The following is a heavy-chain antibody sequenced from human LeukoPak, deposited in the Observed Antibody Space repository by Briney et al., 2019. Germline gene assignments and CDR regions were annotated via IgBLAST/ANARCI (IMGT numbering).Heavy chain of an antibody. Sequence: SETLSLTCTVSGGSISSGGYYWSWIRQHPGKGLEWIGYIYYSGSTYYNPSLKSRVTISVDTSKNQFSLKLSSVTAADTAVYYCARVGVAGTFRHLDYWGQGALVTVSS. CDR3: ARVGVAGTFRHLDY. V-gene: IGHV4-31*03. CDR1: GGSISSGGYY. CDR2: IYYSGST. D-gene: IGHD6-19*01. J-gene: IGHJ4*02.